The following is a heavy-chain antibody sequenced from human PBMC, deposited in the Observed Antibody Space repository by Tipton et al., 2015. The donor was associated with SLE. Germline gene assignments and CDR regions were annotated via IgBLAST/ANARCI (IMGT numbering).Heavy chain of an antibody. J-gene: IGHJ5*02. V-gene: IGHV3-30*02. Sequence: SLRLSCTASGFSFSTSAMHWVRQAPGKGLEWVAYVWYDGNHENYADSVKGRFTISRDNSKNTLYLQMNSLRSEDTAVYYCARDGSLAWGQGTLVTVSS. D-gene: IGHD3-10*01. CDR1: GFSFSTSA. CDR2: VWYDGNHE. CDR3: ARDGSLA.